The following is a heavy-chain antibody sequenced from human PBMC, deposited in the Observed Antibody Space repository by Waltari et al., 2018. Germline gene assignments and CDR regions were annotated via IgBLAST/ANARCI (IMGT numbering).Heavy chain of an antibody. J-gene: IGHJ6*02. V-gene: IGHV3-23*01. CDR2: ISGGGGST. CDR1: GFTFSSYA. Sequence: EVQLLESGGGLVQPGGSLRLSCAAAGFTFSSYAMSWVRQAPGTGLEWVSAISGGGGSTYYADSVKGRFTISRDNSKNTLYLQMNSLRAEDTAVYYCAKDQEAAAGHYYYYGMDVWGQGTTVTVSS. D-gene: IGHD6-13*01. CDR3: AKDQEAAAGHYYYYGMDV.